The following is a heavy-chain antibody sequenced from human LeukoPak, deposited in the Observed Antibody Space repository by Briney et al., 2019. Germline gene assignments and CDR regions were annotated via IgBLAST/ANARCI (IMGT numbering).Heavy chain of an antibody. CDR3: ARTKRTRCSGGTCDDAFDI. J-gene: IGHJ3*02. CDR1: GGSITSYY. CDR2: IYYSGST. Sequence: SETLSLTCAVSGGSITSYYWSWIRQPPGKGLEWFGYIYYSGSTNYNPSLKSRVTISVDTSMNHFSLTLSSVTGAETAVYYCARTKRTRCSGGTCDDAFDIWGQGTMVTVSS. D-gene: IGHD2-15*01. V-gene: IGHV4-59*01.